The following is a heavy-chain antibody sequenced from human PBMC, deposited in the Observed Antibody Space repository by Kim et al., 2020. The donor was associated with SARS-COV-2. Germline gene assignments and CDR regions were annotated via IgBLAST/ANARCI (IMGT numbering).Heavy chain of an antibody. V-gene: IGHV3-23*01. CDR3: AKGGPIMITFGGVIVSSHFDY. CDR1: GFTFSSYA. Sequence: GGSLRLSCAASGFTFSSYAMSWVRQAPGKGLEWVSAISGSGGSTYYADSVKGRFTISRDNSKNTLYLQMNSLRAEDTAVYYCAKGGPIMITFGGVIVSSHFDYWGQLTLVTVSS. D-gene: IGHD3-16*02. J-gene: IGHJ4*02. CDR2: ISGSGGST.